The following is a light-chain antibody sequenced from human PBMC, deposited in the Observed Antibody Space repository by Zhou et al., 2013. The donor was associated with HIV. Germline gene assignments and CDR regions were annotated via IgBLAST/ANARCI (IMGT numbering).Light chain of an antibody. CDR3: QQYHNWPPIT. CDR2: GAS. CDR1: QSVSSN. Sequence: EIVMTQSPATLSVSPGERATLSCRASQSVSSNLAWYQQKPGQAPRLLIYGASTRATGIPARFSGSGSGTEFTLTISSLQSEDFAVYYCQQYHNWPPITFGQGHD. V-gene: IGKV3-15*01. J-gene: IGKJ5*01.